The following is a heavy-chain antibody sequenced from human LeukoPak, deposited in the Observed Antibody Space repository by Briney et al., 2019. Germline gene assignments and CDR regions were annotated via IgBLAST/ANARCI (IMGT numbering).Heavy chain of an antibody. D-gene: IGHD5-24*01. CDR1: GFSFSGFW. CDR2: IRQDGSEK. V-gene: IGHV3-7*01. Sequence: GGSLRLSCAASGFSFSGFWMSWVRQAPGEGLEWVANIRQDGSEKNYVDSVNGRFSISRDNAKNSLYLQMNSLRAEDTAVYFCARRYGYNYPTLDYWGQGTLVTVSS. CDR3: ARRYGYNYPTLDY. J-gene: IGHJ4*02.